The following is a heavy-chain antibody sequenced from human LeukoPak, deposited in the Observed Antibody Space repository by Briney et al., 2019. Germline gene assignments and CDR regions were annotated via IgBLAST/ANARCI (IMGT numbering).Heavy chain of an antibody. J-gene: IGHJ3*02. D-gene: IGHD3-22*01. Sequence: QPGGSLRLSCAASGFTFSSYWMSWVRQAPGKGLEWVANIKQDGSEKYYVDSVKGRFTISRDNAKNSLYLQMNSLRAEDTAVYYCARDSALLLPHDAFDIWGQGTMVTVSS. CDR3: ARDSALLLPHDAFDI. CDR2: IKQDGSEK. V-gene: IGHV3-7*01. CDR1: GFTFSSYW.